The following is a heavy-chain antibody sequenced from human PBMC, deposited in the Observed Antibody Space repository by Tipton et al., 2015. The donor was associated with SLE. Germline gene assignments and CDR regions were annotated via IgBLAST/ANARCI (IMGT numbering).Heavy chain of an antibody. Sequence: GSLRLSCAASGFIFSSYNMNWVRQAPGKGLEWLSYISGSGSGIYYADSVKGRFTVSRDNAKNSLYLQMNNLRAEDTAVYYCSRNSGWYKSPFDFWGQGTLVTVSS. CDR1: GFIFSSYN. J-gene: IGHJ4*02. CDR3: SRNSGWYKSPFDF. V-gene: IGHV3-48*03. CDR2: ISGSGSGI. D-gene: IGHD6-19*01.